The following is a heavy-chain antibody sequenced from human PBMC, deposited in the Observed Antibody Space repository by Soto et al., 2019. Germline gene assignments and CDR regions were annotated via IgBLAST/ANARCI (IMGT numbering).Heavy chain of an antibody. D-gene: IGHD3-10*01. V-gene: IGHV4-59*01. J-gene: IGHJ4*02. Sequence: SETLSLTCTVSGCSLTGYYWSWVRQPPGQELEWIGYVYFTGNTNYNPSLRSRVTISVDTVNNQFSLELTSVTSADTAVYFCARAGGPDMNRGVIYPYYWGRGILVTVSS. CDR1: GCSLTGYY. CDR3: ARAGGPDMNRGVIYPYY. CDR2: VYFTGNT.